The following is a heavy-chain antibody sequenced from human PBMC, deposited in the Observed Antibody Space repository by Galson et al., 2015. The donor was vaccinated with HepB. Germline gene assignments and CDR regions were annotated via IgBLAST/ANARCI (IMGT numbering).Heavy chain of an antibody. Sequence: SVKVFCKASGYIFTSYAMHWVRQAPGQRLEWMGWINTGNGNTKYSQMFQGRLTITRDTSATTAYMELNSLRSEDTAVYFCARDQSWMATANFDSWGQGTLVTVSS. D-gene: IGHD5-24*01. J-gene: IGHJ4*02. CDR1: GYIFTSYA. V-gene: IGHV1-3*04. CDR2: INTGNGNT. CDR3: ARDQSWMATANFDS.